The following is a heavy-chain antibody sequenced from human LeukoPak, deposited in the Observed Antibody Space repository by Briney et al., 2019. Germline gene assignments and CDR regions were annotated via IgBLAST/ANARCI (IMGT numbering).Heavy chain of an antibody. D-gene: IGHD6-6*01. CDR1: VGSFSGYY. CDR2: INHSGNT. Sequence: SETLSLTCALYVGSFSGYYWSCIRQPPGEAVECIGEINHSGNTNSNPSLKSRVTISVDTSQNQFSLKMSSVTAADTAVYYCARQYGQLGRFNWFDPWGQGTLVTVSS. V-gene: IGHV4-34*01. CDR3: ARQYGQLGRFNWFDP. J-gene: IGHJ5*02.